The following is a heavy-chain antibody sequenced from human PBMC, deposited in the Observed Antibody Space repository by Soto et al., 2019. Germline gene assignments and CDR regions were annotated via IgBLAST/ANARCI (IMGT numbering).Heavy chain of an antibody. J-gene: IGHJ5*02. Sequence: GASVKVSCKASGYTFTGYYMHWVRQAPGQGLEWMGWISAYNGNTNYAQKLQGRVTMTTDTSTSTAYMELRSLRSDDTAVYYCARVFDFWSGSYNWFDPWGQGTLVTVSS. V-gene: IGHV1-18*04. CDR3: ARVFDFWSGSYNWFDP. CDR1: GYTFTGYY. CDR2: ISAYNGNT. D-gene: IGHD3-3*01.